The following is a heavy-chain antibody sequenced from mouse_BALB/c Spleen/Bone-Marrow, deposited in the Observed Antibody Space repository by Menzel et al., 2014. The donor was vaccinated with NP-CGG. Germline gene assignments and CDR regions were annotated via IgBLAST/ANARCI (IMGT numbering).Heavy chain of an antibody. D-gene: IGHD2-2*01. CDR2: ISSGGSNT. CDR3: ARQRGYAYAMDY. V-gene: IGHV5-12-1*01. J-gene: IGHJ4*01. CDR1: GFAFSGYD. Sequence: EVQLQESGGGLVKPGGSLKFSCAASGFAFSGYDMSWVRQTPEKRLEWVAYISSGGSNTYYPDTVKGRFTISRDNAKNTLYLQMSSLKSEDTAMYYCARQRGYAYAMDYWGQGISVTVSS.